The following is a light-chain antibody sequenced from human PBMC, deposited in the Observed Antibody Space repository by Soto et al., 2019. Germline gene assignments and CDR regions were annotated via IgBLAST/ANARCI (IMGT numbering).Light chain of an antibody. CDR1: QNITNN. Sequence: DIQMTQSPSSLSASIVDRVTITCQASQNITNNLSWYQQNPGKAPNLLIYHASKLAKGVTSRFSGSGSGTDFSFIITSLQREDLATYYCQQYYGLPPITFGQGTRLEIK. CDR2: HAS. CDR3: QQYYGLPPIT. J-gene: IGKJ5*01. V-gene: IGKV1-33*01.